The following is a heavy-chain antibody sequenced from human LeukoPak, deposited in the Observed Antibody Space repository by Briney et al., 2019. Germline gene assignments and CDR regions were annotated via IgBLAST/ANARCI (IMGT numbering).Heavy chain of an antibody. CDR3: ARDLDY. Sequence: GGSLRLSCAAFKFTFSTYLMSWVRQAPGKGLEWVASIKQDGTEKYYVDSVKGRFTISRDNAKNSLYLQMNSLRAEDTGVYYCARDLDYWGQGTLVTVPS. CDR2: IKQDGTEK. J-gene: IGHJ4*02. CDR1: KFTFSTYL. V-gene: IGHV3-7*01.